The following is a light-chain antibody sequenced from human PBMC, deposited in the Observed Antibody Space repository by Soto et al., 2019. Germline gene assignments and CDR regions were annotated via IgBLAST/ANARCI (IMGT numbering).Light chain of an antibody. CDR3: QQYDTCSQT. J-gene: IGKJ1*01. Sequence: EIELTQSPGTLSCSPGERATLACRVGRSVSSSYLAWYQQKPGQAPRLLIYGASSRATGIPDRFSGSGSGTDFTLTISRLEPEDFAVYYCQQYDTCSQTFGQGTKVDIK. CDR1: RSVSSSY. V-gene: IGKV3-20*01. CDR2: GAS.